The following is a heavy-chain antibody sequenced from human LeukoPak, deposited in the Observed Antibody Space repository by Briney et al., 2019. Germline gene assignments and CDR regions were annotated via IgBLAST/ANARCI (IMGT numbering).Heavy chain of an antibody. CDR3: ARAVIPDTAMVKFNYYYYGMDV. J-gene: IGHJ6*02. Sequence: ASVKVSCKASGYSFTSYAMNWVRQAPGQGLEWMGWINPNSGGTNYAQKFQGWVTMTRDTSISTAYMELSRLRSDDTAVYYCARAVIPDTAMVKFNYYYYGMDVWGQGTTVTVSS. CDR1: GYSFTSYA. V-gene: IGHV1-2*04. CDR2: INPNSGGT. D-gene: IGHD5-18*01.